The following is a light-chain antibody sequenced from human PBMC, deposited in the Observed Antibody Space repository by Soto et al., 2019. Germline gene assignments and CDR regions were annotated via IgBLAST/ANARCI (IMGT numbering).Light chain of an antibody. J-gene: IGLJ1*01. V-gene: IGLV2-14*01. CDR3: SSYTNTYTRV. CDR1: SSDVGGYNY. CDR2: EVS. Sequence: QSVLTQPASVSGSPGQSITISCTGTSSDVGGYNYVSWYQQHPGKAPKLMIYEVSNRPSGVSNRFSGSKSGNTASLTISGLQAEDEADYYCSSYTNTYTRVFGTGTKLTVL.